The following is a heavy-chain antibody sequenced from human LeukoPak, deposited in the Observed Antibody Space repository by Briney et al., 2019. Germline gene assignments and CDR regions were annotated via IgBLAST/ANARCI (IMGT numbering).Heavy chain of an antibody. CDR1: GVSFSSTGVG. V-gene: IGHV2-5*02. CDR3: AYYGWFNGYNGFDF. CDR2: IYWDDDK. D-gene: IGHD5-24*01. J-gene: IGHJ4*02. Sequence: GSGPTLVKPTQTLTLTCSFSGVSFSSTGVGVGWIRQPPGKALEWLALIYWDDDKRYSPSLKSRLTIIKDTSKNQVVLTMTNMDPVDTATYYCAYYGWFNGYNGFDFWGQGTLVTVSS.